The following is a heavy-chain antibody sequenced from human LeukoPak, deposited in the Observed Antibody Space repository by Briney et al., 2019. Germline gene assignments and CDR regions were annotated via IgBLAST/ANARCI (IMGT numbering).Heavy chain of an antibody. J-gene: IGHJ6*03. D-gene: IGHD4-17*01. V-gene: IGHV1-2*02. CDR1: GYTFTGYY. Sequence: ASVKVSCKASGYTFTGYYMHWVRQAPGQGLEWMGWINPNSGGTNYAQKFQGRVTMTRDTSIGTAYMELSRLRSDDTAVYYCARDGNDYGVDYYYYYMDVWGKGATVTISS. CDR2: INPNSGGT. CDR3: ARDGNDYGVDYYYYYMDV.